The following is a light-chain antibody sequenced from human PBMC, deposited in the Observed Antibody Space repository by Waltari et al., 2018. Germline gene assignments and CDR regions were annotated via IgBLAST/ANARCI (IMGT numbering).Light chain of an antibody. CDR2: DAS. V-gene: IGKV3-20*01. Sequence: EIVLTQSPGTLSLSPGERATLSCRASQSVSSNYLAWYQQKPGQAPRLLIYDASSMATGIPDRFSGSGSGTDFTLSISRLEPEDFAVYYCQQFGSLPFTFGPGTKVDIK. CDR3: QQFGSLPFT. CDR1: QSVSSNY. J-gene: IGKJ3*01.